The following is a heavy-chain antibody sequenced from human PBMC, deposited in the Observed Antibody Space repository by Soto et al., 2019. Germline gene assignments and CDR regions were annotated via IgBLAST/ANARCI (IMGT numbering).Heavy chain of an antibody. CDR3: ARGGYCSGGSCYYFDY. CDR2: ISSSSSYI. V-gene: IGHV3-21*01. Sequence: EVQLVESGGGLVKPGGSLRLSCAASGFTFSSYSMNWVRQAPGKGLEWVSSISSSSSYIYYADSVKGRFTISRDNTKNSLYQQMNSLRAEDTAVYYCARGGYCSGGSCYYFDYWGQGTLVTVSS. CDR1: GFTFSSYS. J-gene: IGHJ4*02. D-gene: IGHD2-15*01.